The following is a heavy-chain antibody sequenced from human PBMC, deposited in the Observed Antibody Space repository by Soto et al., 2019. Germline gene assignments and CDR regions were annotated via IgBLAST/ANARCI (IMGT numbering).Heavy chain of an antibody. V-gene: IGHV3-21*01. D-gene: IGHD3-22*01. CDR1: GFTFSSYS. J-gene: IGHJ4*02. CDR3: AGEVSYDSSGFHDY. Sequence: VGSLRLSCAASGFTFSSYSMNWVRQAPGKGLEWVSSISSSSSYIYYADSVKGRFTISRDNAKNSLYLQMNSLRAEDTAVYYCAGEVSYDSSGFHDYWGQGTLVTVSS. CDR2: ISSSSSYI.